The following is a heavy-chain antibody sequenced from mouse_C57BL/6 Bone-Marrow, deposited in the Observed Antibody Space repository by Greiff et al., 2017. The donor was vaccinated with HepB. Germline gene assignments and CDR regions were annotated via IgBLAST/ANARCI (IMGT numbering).Heavy chain of an antibody. V-gene: IGHV1-80*01. CDR3: ARDYYGSSSSHWYFDV. D-gene: IGHD1-1*01. J-gene: IGHJ1*03. CDR2: IYPGDGDT. Sequence: QVQLQQSGAELVKPGASVKISCKASGYAFSSYWMNWVKQRPGKGLEWIGQIYPGDGDTNYNGKFKGKATLTADKSSSTAYMELSSLTSEDSAVYFCARDYYGSSSSHWYFDVWGTGATVTGSS. CDR1: GYAFSSYW.